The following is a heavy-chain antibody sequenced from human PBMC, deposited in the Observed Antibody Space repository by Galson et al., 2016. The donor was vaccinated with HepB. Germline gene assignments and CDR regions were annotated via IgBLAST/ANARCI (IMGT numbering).Heavy chain of an antibody. D-gene: IGHD5-24*01. CDR3: AREGSRDVYKFWYYDV. J-gene: IGHJ2*01. CDR2: INTKTGNP. CDR1: GYMFTSYA. V-gene: IGHV7-4-1*02. Sequence: SVKVSCKASGYMFTSYAINWVRQAPGQGLEWMGWINTKTGNPAYAQGFTGRFVFSLDTSVGTAYLQISSLKAEDTATYYCAREGSRDVYKFWYYDVWGRGTLVSVSS.